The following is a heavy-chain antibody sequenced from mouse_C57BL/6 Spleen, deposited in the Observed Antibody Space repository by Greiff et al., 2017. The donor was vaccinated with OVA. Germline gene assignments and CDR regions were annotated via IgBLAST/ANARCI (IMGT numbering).Heavy chain of an antibody. V-gene: IGHV1-54*01. CDR2: INPGSGGT. J-gene: IGHJ2*01. D-gene: IGHD1-1*01. CDR1: GYAFTNYL. Sequence: LQESGAELVRPGTSVKVSCKASGYAFTNYLIEWVKQRPGQGLEWIGVINPGSGGTNYNEKFKGKATLTADKSSSTAYMQLSSLTSEDSAVYFCARSGYGSSYERAFDYWGQGTTLTVSS. CDR3: ARSGYGSSYERAFDY.